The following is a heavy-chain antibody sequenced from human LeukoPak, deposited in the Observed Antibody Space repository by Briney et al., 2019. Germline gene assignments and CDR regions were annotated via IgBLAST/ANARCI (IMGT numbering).Heavy chain of an antibody. J-gene: IGHJ6*03. CDR2: IWYYGSNK. D-gene: IGHD2-15*01. Sequence: PGRSLRPSCAASGFTSRALGITGVPRAPGKGRRGVAVIWYYGSNKYYADSVKGRFTISRDNSKNTLYLQMTSLRAEDTAVYYCASNTRYYYYMDVWGKGTTITVSS. V-gene: IGHV3-33*01. CDR1: GFTSRALG. CDR3: ASNTRYYYYMDV.